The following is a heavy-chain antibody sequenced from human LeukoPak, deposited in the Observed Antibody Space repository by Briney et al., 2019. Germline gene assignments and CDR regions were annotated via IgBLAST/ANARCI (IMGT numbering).Heavy chain of an antibody. J-gene: IGHJ4*02. CDR2: IYPGDSDT. V-gene: IGHV5-51*01. CDR1: GCSFTSYW. Sequence: HGESLKISCKGSGCSFTSYWIGWVRQMPGKGLEWMGIIYPGDSDTRYSPSFQGQVTISVDKSISTAYLQWSSLKASDTAMYYCARLHGSSLPRVFDFWGQGTLVTVSS. D-gene: IGHD6-6*01. CDR3: ARLHGSSLPRVFDF.